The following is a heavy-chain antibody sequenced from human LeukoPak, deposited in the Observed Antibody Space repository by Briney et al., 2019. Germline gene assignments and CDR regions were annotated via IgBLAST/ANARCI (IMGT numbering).Heavy chain of an antibody. V-gene: IGHV4-39*07. CDR3: ARGQQLVHY. CDR1: GGSISSSIHS. CDR2: LYYSGSP. D-gene: IGHD6-13*01. Sequence: SETLSLTCTVSGGSISSSIHSWDWIRQPPGKGLEWIGSLYYSGSPNYNPSLKSRVTISVDTSKNQFSLKLSSVTAADTAVYYCARGQQLVHYWGQGTLVTVSS. J-gene: IGHJ4*02.